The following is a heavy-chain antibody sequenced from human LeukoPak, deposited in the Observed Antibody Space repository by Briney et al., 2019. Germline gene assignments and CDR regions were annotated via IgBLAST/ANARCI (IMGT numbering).Heavy chain of an antibody. CDR3: ARQCYDILTRGPYGMDV. V-gene: IGHV1-18*01. CDR1: GYTFTSYG. Sequence: ASVKVSCKASGYTFTSYGISWVRQAPGQGLEWMGWIGAYNGNTNYAQKLQGRVTMTTDTSTSTAYMELRSLRSDDTAVYYCARQCYDILTRGPYGMDVWGQGTTVTVSS. J-gene: IGHJ6*02. CDR2: IGAYNGNT. D-gene: IGHD3-9*01.